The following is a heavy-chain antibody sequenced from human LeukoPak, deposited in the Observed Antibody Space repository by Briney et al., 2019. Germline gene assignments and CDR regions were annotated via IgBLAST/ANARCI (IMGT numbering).Heavy chain of an antibody. J-gene: IGHJ4*02. V-gene: IGHV3-64*01. Sequence: PGGSLRLSCAASGFTFSSYAMHWVRQAPGKGLEYVSAISSNGGSTYYANSVEGRFTISRDNSKNTLYLQMGSLRAEDMAVYYCARSGYDSSGYTLDYWGQGTLVTVSS. D-gene: IGHD3-22*01. CDR1: GFTFSSYA. CDR2: ISSNGGST. CDR3: ARSGYDSSGYTLDY.